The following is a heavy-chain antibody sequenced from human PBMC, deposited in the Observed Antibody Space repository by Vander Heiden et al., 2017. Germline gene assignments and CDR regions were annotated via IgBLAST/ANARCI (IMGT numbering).Heavy chain of an antibody. V-gene: IGHV1-69*01. Sequence: QVQLAQSGAEVKKPWSSVKVSCKASGGTFSSYVIGCGRQARGQGFEWMGGIIPIFGTANYAQKFQGRDTITADESTSTAYMELSSLRSEDTAVYYCAGSNGGQLVAFDYWGQGTLVTVSS. J-gene: IGHJ4*02. CDR1: GGTFSSYV. CDR3: AGSNGGQLVAFDY. D-gene: IGHD6-6*01. CDR2: IIPIFGTA.